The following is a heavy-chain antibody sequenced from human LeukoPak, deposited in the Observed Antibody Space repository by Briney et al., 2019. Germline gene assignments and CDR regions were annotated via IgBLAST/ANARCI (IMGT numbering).Heavy chain of an antibody. CDR3: ARPGASSPGNWFAS. D-gene: IGHD6-13*01. J-gene: IGHJ5*01. CDR1: GYTFTNHA. V-gene: IGHV1-3*04. Sequence: ASVKVSCKASGYTFTNHAMHWVRQAHGQGLEWMGWINTADGNTKYSQKFQGRVTITRDTSASIVYLELTSLRSEDTAVYYCARPGASSPGNWFASWGQGTLVTVSS. CDR2: INTADGNT.